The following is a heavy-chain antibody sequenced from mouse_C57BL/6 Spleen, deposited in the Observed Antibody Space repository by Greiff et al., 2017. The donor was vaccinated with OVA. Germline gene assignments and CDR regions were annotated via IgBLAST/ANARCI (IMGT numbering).Heavy chain of an antibody. V-gene: IGHV5-16*01. CDR1: GFTFSDYY. CDR3: ARGTDYGFDY. J-gene: IGHJ2*01. Sequence: EVMLVESEGGLVQPGSSMKLSCTASGFTFSDYYMAWVRQVPEKGLEWVANINYDGSSTYYLDSLNSRFIISRKDAKNILCREVSSLKSEDAATYYCARGTDYGFDYWGQGTTLTVSS. CDR2: INYDGSST. D-gene: IGHD1-1*01.